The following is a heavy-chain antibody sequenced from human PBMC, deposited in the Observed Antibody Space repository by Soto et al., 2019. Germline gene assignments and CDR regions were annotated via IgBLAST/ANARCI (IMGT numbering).Heavy chain of an antibody. D-gene: IGHD5-12*01. V-gene: IGHV4-39*01. Sequence: SENLSLTCTVSGDSISTTTYYWYCLRQPRGKGLGWIGGIIYIGSTYYNPTLQGRVTISGDTSRNQFYLRLISVSAFDTALYYCARGPPWMDAFGVWGQGTKVTVSS. J-gene: IGHJ3*01. CDR1: GDSISTTTYY. CDR3: ARGPPWMDAFGV. CDR2: IIYIGST.